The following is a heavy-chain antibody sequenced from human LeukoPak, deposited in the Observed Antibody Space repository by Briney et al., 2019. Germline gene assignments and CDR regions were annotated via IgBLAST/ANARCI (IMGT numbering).Heavy chain of an antibody. V-gene: IGHV1-69*05. CDR3: ARDGYKARYCSSTSCYYNWFDP. CDR2: IIPIFGTA. CDR1: GATFTSYA. D-gene: IGHD2-2*01. J-gene: IGHJ5*02. Sequence: ASVKVSRKASGATFTSYAISWVRQAPGQGLEWMGGIIPIFGTANYAQKFQGRVTITTDESTSTAYMELSSLRSEDTAVYYCARDGYKARYCSSTSCYYNWFDPWGQGTQVTVSS.